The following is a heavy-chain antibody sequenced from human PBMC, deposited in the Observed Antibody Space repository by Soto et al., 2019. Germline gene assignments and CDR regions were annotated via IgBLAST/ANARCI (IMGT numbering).Heavy chain of an antibody. CDR1: GYTFTSYD. CDR2: INPSGGST. CDR3: ALSSGYYLGFDY. Sequence: QVQLVQSGAEVKKPGASVKVSCKTSGYTFTSYDIHWVRQAPGQGLEWMGIINPSGGSTTYAQKFQGRVTVTTDTTTTTAYMVQSVLGSEATAVYCWALSSGYYLGFDYWGQGTLVTVSS. J-gene: IGHJ4*02. D-gene: IGHD3-22*01. V-gene: IGHV1-46*01.